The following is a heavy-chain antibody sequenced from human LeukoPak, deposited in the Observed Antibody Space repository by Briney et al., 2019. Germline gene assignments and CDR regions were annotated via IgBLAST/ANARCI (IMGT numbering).Heavy chain of an antibody. V-gene: IGHV3-11*01. CDR1: GFTFSDYY. CDR2: ISTTGSTK. Sequence: GGSLRLSCAASGFTFSDYYMSWIRQAPGKGLEWVSYISTTGSTKYYADSVKGRFTISRDNAKNSLYLQTNSLRAEDTAVYYCARVPTTVTYTDYWGQGTLVIVSA. CDR3: ARVPTTVTYTDY. J-gene: IGHJ4*02. D-gene: IGHD4-17*01.